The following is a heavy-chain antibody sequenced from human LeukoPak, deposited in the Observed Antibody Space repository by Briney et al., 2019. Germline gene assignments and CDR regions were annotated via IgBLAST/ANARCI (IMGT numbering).Heavy chain of an antibody. J-gene: IGHJ4*02. CDR1: GYSITTYY. D-gene: IGHD2-15*01. V-gene: IGHV4-59*01. CDR3: ARVFRRDGYCDQ. CDR2: IFYSGNT. Sequence: PSETLSLTCSVSGYSITTYYWSWIRQPPGKGLEWIGYIFYSGNTDYNPSLKSRVTISVDTSKNQFSLRLDSVTAADTAVYYCARVFRRDGYCDQWGQGTLVTVSS.